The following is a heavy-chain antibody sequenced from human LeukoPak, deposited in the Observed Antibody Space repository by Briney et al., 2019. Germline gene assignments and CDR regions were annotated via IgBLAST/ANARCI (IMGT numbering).Heavy chain of an antibody. J-gene: IGHJ5*02. D-gene: IGHD2-2*01. Sequence: GGPLRLPCAPSGFTLSRHWMYCLRQAPGKGLVWVSRINGDGSSTSYAHSVKGRFTISRDNTKNTLFLQMNSRRAEDTAVYYCARRYCGSPSCVNWLDPWGQGALVTVS. CDR2: INGDGSST. CDR3: ARRYCGSPSCVNWLDP. CDR1: GFTLSRHW. V-gene: IGHV3-74*01.